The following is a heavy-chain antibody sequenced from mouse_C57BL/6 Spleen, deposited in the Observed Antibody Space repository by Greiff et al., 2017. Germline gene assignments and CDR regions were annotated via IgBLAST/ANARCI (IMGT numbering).Heavy chain of an antibody. V-gene: IGHV1-80*01. CDR1: GYAFSSYW. CDR2: IYPGDGDT. CDR3: ARALGSSYGLAY. D-gene: IGHD1-1*01. J-gene: IGHJ3*01. Sequence: VQLQQSGAELVKPGASVKLSCKASGYAFSSYWMNWVKQRPGQGLEWIGQIYPGDGDTNYNGKFKGKATLTADKSSSTAYMQLSSLTSEYSAVYFFARALGSSYGLAYWGQGTLVTVSA.